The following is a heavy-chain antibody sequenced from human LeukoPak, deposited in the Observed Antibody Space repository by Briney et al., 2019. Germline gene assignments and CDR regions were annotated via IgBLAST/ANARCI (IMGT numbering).Heavy chain of an antibody. CDR3: ASPYSSRWYELCY. CDR2: ISTGSTYI. V-gene: IGHV3-21*01. Sequence: NTGGSLRLSCAASGFTFSSYNMNWVRQAPGKGLEWVSSISTGSTYIYYVDSVKGRFTISRDNAKNSLYLQMNSLRAEDTAVYYCASPYSSRWYELCYWGQGTLVTVSS. D-gene: IGHD6-13*01. J-gene: IGHJ4*02. CDR1: GFTFSSYN.